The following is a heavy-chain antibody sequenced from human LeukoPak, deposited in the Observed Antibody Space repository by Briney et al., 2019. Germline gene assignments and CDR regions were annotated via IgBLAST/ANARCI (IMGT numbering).Heavy chain of an antibody. Sequence: GGSLRLSCAASGFTFSSYAMHWVRQAPGKGLEYVSAISSIGGSTYYANSVKGRFTISRDNSKNTLYLQMGSLRAEDMAVYYCARGDCSSTSCSFDYWGQGTLVTVSS. J-gene: IGHJ4*02. CDR3: ARGDCSSTSCSFDY. CDR1: GFTFSSYA. D-gene: IGHD2-2*01. CDR2: ISSIGGST. V-gene: IGHV3-64*01.